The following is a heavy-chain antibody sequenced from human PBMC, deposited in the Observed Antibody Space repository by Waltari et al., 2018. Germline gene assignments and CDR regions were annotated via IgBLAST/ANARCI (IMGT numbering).Heavy chain of an antibody. CDR3: ARDHGAIAVAGPDWYFDL. J-gene: IGHJ2*01. CDR1: GYTFTGYY. CDR2: INPNSGGT. D-gene: IGHD6-19*01. V-gene: IGHV1-2*04. Sequence: QVQLVQSGAEVKKPGASVKVSCKASGYTFTGYYMHWVRQAPGQGLEWMGWINPNSGGTTYAQKFQGWVTMTRDTSISTAYMELSRLRSDDTAVYYCARDHGAIAVAGPDWYFDLWGRGTLVTVSS.